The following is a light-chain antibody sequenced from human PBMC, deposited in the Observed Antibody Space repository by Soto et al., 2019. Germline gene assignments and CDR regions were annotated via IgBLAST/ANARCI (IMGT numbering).Light chain of an antibody. J-gene: IGLJ2*01. CDR2: EVS. V-gene: IGLV2-8*01. CDR1: SSDVGGYNY. CDR3: SSYAGSNNFEVL. Sequence: QSALTQPPSASGSPGQSVTISCTGTSSDVGGYNYVSWYQQHPGKAPKLMIYEVSKRPSGVPDRFSGSKSGNTASLTVSGLQAEDEADYYCSSYAGSNNFEVLFGGGTKVTVL.